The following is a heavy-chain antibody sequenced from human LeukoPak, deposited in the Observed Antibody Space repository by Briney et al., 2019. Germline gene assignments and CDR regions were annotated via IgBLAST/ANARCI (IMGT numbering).Heavy chain of an antibody. D-gene: IGHD5-18*01. CDR3: ARASGRGYSYGGRFDY. CDR1: GGSISSHY. CDR2: IYYSGST. Sequence: SETLSLTCTVSGGSISSHYWSWIRQPPGKGLEWIGYIYYSGSTNYNPSPKSRVTISVDTSKNQFSLKLSSVTAADTAVYYCARASGRGYSYGGRFDYWGQGTLVTVSS. V-gene: IGHV4-59*11. J-gene: IGHJ4*02.